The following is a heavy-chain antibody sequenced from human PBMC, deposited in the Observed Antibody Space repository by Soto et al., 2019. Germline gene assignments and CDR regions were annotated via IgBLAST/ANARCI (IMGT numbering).Heavy chain of an antibody. CDR3: ARSGYSYGPNPLLY. CDR1: GGSISSGGYY. J-gene: IGHJ4*02. CDR2: IYYSGST. V-gene: IGHV4-31*03. Sequence: QVQLQESGPGLVKPSQTLSLTCTVSGGSISSGGYYWSWIRQHPGKGLEWIGYIYYSGSTYYNPSLNGRVTISLDTSKNQFSLKLSSVTAADTAVYYCARSGYSYGPNPLLYWGQGTLVTVSS. D-gene: IGHD5-18*01.